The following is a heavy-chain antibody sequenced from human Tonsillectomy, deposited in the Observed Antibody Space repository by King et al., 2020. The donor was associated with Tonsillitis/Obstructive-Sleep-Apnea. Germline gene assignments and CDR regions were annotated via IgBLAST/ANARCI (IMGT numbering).Heavy chain of an antibody. CDR3: ASGYCSGGSCPHYYYMDV. J-gene: IGHJ6*03. CDR1: GVTVSNKY. V-gene: IGHV3-53*01. CDR2: IYSGGST. Sequence: VQLVESGGGLIQPGGSLRLSCAASGVTVSNKYMGWVLQAPGKGLEWVSVIYSGGSTYYVDAVKGRFTISRDNSKNTVYLQMKSLRVEAAAVYYCASGYCSGGSCPHYYYMDVWGKGTTVTVS. D-gene: IGHD2-15*01.